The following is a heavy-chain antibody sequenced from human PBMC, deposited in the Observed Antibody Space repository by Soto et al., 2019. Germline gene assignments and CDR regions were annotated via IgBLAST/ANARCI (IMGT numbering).Heavy chain of an antibody. CDR2: ISGSGGST. CDR3: AKDQIQQLVCGYYYYYGMDV. CDR1: GFTFRSYA. J-gene: IGHJ6*02. Sequence: PGGSLRLSCAASGFTFRSYAMSWVRQAPGKGLEWVSAISGSGGSTYYADSVKGRFTISRDNSKNTLYLQMNSLRAEDTAVYYCAKDQIQQLVCGYYYYYGMDVWGQGTTVTVSS. V-gene: IGHV3-23*01. D-gene: IGHD6-6*01.